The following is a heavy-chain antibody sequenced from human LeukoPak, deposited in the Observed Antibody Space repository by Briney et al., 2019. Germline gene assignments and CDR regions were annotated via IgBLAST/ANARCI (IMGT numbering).Heavy chain of an antibody. Sequence: SETLSLTCAVYGGSFSGYYWSWIRQPPGKGLEWIGEINHSGSTNYNPSLKSRVTISVDTSKNQFSLKLSSVTAADTAAYYCAVGLLWFGELNPFDYWGQGTLVTVSS. CDR3: AVGLLWFGELNPFDY. J-gene: IGHJ4*02. CDR1: GGSFSGYY. D-gene: IGHD3-10*01. CDR2: INHSGST. V-gene: IGHV4-34*01.